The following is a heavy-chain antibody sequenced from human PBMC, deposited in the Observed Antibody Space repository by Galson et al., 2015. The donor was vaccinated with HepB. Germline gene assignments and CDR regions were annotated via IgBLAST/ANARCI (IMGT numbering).Heavy chain of an antibody. CDR2: ITRTSNSI. CDR1: GFDFVSTT. J-gene: IGHJ4*02. V-gene: IGHV3-21*06. CDR3: VREGGYDYFWGTYSGAYFES. Sequence: SLRLSCAASGFDFVSTTMNWVRQTPGKGLEWVSSITRTSNSINYADSVKGRFTVSRDNSKNFLYLQMSSLRVEDTAVYYCVREGGYDYFWGTYSGAYFESWGQGARVTVS. D-gene: IGHD3-16*01.